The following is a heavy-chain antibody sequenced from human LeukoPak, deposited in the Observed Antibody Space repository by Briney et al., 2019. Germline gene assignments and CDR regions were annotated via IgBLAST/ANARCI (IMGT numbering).Heavy chain of an antibody. V-gene: IGHV3-74*01. CDR3: AREYGFGSGSYYP. Sequence: GGSLRLSCAASGFTFSTYWMHWVRQAPGKGLVWVSRIKSDGSSTSYADSAKGRFIISRDNAKYTLYLQMNSLRAEDTAVYYCAREYGFGSGSYYPWGQGTLVIVSS. D-gene: IGHD3-10*01. CDR2: IKSDGSST. J-gene: IGHJ5*02. CDR1: GFTFSTYW.